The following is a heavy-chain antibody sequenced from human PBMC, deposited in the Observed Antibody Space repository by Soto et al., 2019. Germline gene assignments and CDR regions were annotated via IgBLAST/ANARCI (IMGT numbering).Heavy chain of an antibody. Sequence: QLQLQESGPGLVKPSETLSLTCTASGGSISSSSYYWGWIRQPPGKGLEWIGSIYYSGSTYYNPSLKSRVTISVDTSKNQFSLKLSSVTAADTAVYYCARHAAVAEGCFDYWGQGTLVTVSS. V-gene: IGHV4-39*01. J-gene: IGHJ4*02. D-gene: IGHD6-19*01. CDR3: ARHAAVAEGCFDY. CDR2: IYYSGST. CDR1: GGSISSSSYY.